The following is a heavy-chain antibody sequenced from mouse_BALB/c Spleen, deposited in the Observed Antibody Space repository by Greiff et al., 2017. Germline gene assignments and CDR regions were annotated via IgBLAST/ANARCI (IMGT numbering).Heavy chain of an antibody. Sequence: QVQLKQSGAELAKPGASVKMSCKASGYTFTSYWMHWVKQRPGQGLEWIGYINPSTGYTEYNQKFKDKATLTADKSSSTAYMQLSSLASEDSAGYYCARDYPFAYWGQGTLVTVSA. D-gene: IGHD2-4*01. J-gene: IGHJ3*01. V-gene: IGHV1-7*01. CDR3: ARDYPFAY. CDR1: GYTFTSYW. CDR2: INPSTGYT.